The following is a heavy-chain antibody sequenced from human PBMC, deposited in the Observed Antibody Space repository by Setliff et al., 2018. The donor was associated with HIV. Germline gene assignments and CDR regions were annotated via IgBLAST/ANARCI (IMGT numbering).Heavy chain of an antibody. CDR3: VAVTSLGGFKVLGS. CDR1: GFNFVNAW. V-gene: IGHV3-15*01. J-gene: IGHJ4*02. Sequence: LRLSCATSGFNFVNAWMSWVRQAPGKGLECLGRIKTRADGGAADSAEPVKGRFTISRDDSKSTLYLQMNSLKTEDTAVYYCVAVTSLGGFKVLGSWGQGTLVTVSS. D-gene: IGHD3-16*01. CDR2: IKTRADGGAA.